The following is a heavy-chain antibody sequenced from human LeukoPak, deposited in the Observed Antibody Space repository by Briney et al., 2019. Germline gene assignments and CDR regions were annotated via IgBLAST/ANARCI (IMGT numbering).Heavy chain of an antibody. Sequence: ASVKVSCKASGGTFSSYAISWVRQAPGQGLEWMGGIIPIFGTANYAQKFQGRVTMTRNTSISTAYMELSSLRSEDTAVYYCARGRSPLGPYGTADYWGQGTLVTVSS. D-gene: IGHD1-14*01. CDR3: ARGRSPLGPYGTADY. J-gene: IGHJ4*02. CDR1: GGTFSSYA. V-gene: IGHV1-69*05. CDR2: IIPIFGTA.